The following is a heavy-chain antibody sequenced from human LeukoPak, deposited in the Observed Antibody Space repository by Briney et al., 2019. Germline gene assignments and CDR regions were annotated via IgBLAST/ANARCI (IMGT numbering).Heavy chain of an antibody. V-gene: IGHV4-59*08. CDR2: IYYSGST. Sequence: PSETLSLTCTVSGGSISSYYWSWIRQPPGKGLEWIGYIYYSGSTYSNPSLNSRVTISLDTSKNQFSLRLRSVTAADTALYYCARHYLSDGILSTFDPWGQGTLVTVSS. D-gene: IGHD2-2*01. CDR3: ARHYLSDGILSTFDP. J-gene: IGHJ5*02. CDR1: GGSISSYY.